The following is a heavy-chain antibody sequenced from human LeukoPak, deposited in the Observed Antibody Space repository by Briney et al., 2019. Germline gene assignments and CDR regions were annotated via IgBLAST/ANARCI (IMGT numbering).Heavy chain of an antibody. CDR1: GGSISSGSYY. D-gene: IGHD6-19*01. Sequence: PSQTLSLTCTVSGGSISSGSYYWSWIRQPAGKGLEWIGRIYTSGSTNYNPSLKRRVPISVDTSKNQFSLKLSSVTAADTAVYYCARVRSSSGWYAYWGQGTLVTVSS. J-gene: IGHJ4*02. CDR3: ARVRSSSGWYAY. CDR2: IYTSGST. V-gene: IGHV4-61*02.